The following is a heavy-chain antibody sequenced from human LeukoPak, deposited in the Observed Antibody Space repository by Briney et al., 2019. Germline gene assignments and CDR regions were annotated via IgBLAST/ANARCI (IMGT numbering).Heavy chain of an antibody. J-gene: IGHJ5*02. V-gene: IGHV4-59*01. CDR1: GGSISSYD. CDR2: IYYSGST. D-gene: IGHD3-10*01. CDR3: ARIHYYGSGSRSFWFDP. Sequence: SETLSLTCTVSGGSISSYDWSWIRQPPGKGLEWIAYIYYSGSTNYNPSLKSRVTISVDTSKNQFSLKLSSVTAADTAVYYCARIHYYGSGSRSFWFDPWGQGTLVTVSS.